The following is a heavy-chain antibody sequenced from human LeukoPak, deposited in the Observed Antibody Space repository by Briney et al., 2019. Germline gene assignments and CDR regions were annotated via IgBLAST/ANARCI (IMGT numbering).Heavy chain of an antibody. V-gene: IGHV4-30-2*01. J-gene: IGHJ3*02. CDR1: GGSISSGGYS. CDR2: IYHSGST. D-gene: IGHD6-13*01. CDR3: ATRAGGSSWYRLGPPIDAFDI. Sequence: SETLSLTCAVSGGSISSGGYSWSWIRQPPGKGLEWIGYIYHSGSTYYNPSLKSRVTISVDRSKNQFSLKLSSVTAADTAVYYCATRAGGSSWYRLGPPIDAFDIWGQGTMVTVSS.